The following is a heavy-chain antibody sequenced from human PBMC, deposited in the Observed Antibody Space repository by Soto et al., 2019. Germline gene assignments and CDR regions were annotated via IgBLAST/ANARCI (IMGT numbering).Heavy chain of an antibody. Sequence: SQTLSLTCAISGDSVSSNSAAWNWIRLSPSRGLEWLGRTYYRSKWYNEYAVSVKSRITINPDTSRNQFSLQLNSVAPEDTAVYYCASGTAYYGVGVWGQGTTVTVSS. CDR2: TYYRSKWYN. V-gene: IGHV6-1*01. CDR1: GDSVSSNSAA. J-gene: IGHJ6*02. D-gene: IGHD3-10*01. CDR3: ASGTAYYGVGV.